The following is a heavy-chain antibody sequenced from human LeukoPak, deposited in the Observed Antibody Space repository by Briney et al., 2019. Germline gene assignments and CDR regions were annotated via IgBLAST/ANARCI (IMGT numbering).Heavy chain of an antibody. CDR1: GGSISSYY. D-gene: IGHD5-12*01. CDR2: IYYSGST. J-gene: IGHJ6*03. CDR3: ARIRGRLRSGYDSGYYYYYYYMDV. V-gene: IGHV4-59*01. Sequence: PSETLSLTCTVSGGSISSYYWSWIRQPPGKGLEWIGYIYYSGSTNYNSSLKSRVTISLDTSKNQFSLKLTSVTAADTAVYYCARIRGRLRSGYDSGYYYYYYYMDVWGKGTTVTVSS.